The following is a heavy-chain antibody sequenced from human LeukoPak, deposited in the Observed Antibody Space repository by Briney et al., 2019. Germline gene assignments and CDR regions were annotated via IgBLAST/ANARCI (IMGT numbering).Heavy chain of an antibody. CDR2: TSFDVNNK. CDR1: GFTFSSYA. J-gene: IGHJ4*02. Sequence: GGSLRLSCAASGFTFSSYAMHWVRQAPGKGLAWVATTSFDVNNKYYADSVKGRFTISRDNSKNTPYLQMNSLRTEDTAVYSCARGYCTSTSCYIDYWGQGTLVTVSS. D-gene: IGHD2-2*02. CDR3: ARGYCTSTSCYIDY. V-gene: IGHV3-30*04.